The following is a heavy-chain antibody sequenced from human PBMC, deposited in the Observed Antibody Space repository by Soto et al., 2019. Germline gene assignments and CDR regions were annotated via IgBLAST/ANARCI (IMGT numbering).Heavy chain of an antibody. CDR3: ARGPPRAQWEFGEFNVYYYYYMDV. CDR1: GFTFSSYA. J-gene: IGHJ6*03. V-gene: IGHV3-64*01. D-gene: IGHD3-10*01. CDR2: ISSNGGST. Sequence: GGSLRLSCAASGFTFSSYAMHWVRQAPGKGLEYVSAISSNGGSTYYANSVKGRFTISRDNSKNTLYLQMGSLRAEDMAVYYCARGPPRAQWEFGEFNVYYYYYMDVWGKGTTVTVSS.